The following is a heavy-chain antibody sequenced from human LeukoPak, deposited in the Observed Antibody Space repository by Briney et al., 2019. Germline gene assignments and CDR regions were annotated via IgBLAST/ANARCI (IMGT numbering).Heavy chain of an antibody. CDR2: IYYSGST. Sequence: SETLSLTCTVSGGSISSSSYYWGWLRQPQGKGLEYIGSIYYSGSTYYNPSLKSRVTISVDTSKNQFSLKLTSVTAADTAVYYCARQIVVVTPGGAFDIWGQGTMVTVSS. CDR1: GGSISSSSYY. V-gene: IGHV4-39*07. CDR3: ARQIVVVTPGGAFDI. D-gene: IGHD3-22*01. J-gene: IGHJ3*02.